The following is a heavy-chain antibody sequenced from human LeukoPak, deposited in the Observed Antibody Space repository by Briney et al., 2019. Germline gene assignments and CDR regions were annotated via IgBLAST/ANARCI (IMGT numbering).Heavy chain of an antibody. CDR3: ARQGDYADY. V-gene: IGHV4-39*01. J-gene: IGHJ4*02. CDR1: GGSISSGPYY. Sequence: SETLSLTCTVSGGSISSGPYYWGWIRQPPGKGLEWIGNIYYGENTYYNPSLKSRVTISIDTSKNQFYLKLSSLTAADTAVYYCARQGDYADYWGQGTLVTVSS. CDR2: IYYGENT.